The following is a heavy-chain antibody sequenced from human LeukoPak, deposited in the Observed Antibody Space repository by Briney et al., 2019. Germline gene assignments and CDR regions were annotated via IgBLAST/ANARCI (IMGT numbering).Heavy chain of an antibody. CDR1: GFTFSDHY. Sequence: PGGSLRLSCAASGFTFSDHYMSWIRQAPGKGLEWVSYISSSGSTIYYADSVKGRFTISRDNAKNSLYLQRNSLRAEDTAVYYCARRWNDEGWFDPWGQGTLVTVSS. J-gene: IGHJ5*02. V-gene: IGHV3-11*01. CDR2: ISSSGSTI. D-gene: IGHD1-1*01. CDR3: ARRWNDEGWFDP.